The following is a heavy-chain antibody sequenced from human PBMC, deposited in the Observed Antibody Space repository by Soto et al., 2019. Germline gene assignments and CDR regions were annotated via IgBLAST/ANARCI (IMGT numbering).Heavy chain of an antibody. D-gene: IGHD3-3*01. CDR2: IYYSGST. CDR1: GGSISNYY. CDR3: ARTYFDFWSGSHYYYMDV. Sequence: SETLSLTCTVSGGSISNYYWSWIRQPPGKGLEWIGYIYYSGSTNYNPSLKSRVTISVDTSKNQFSLKLSSVTAADLAVYFCARTYFDFWSGSHYYYMDVWGKGTTVTVSS. V-gene: IGHV4-59*01. J-gene: IGHJ6*03.